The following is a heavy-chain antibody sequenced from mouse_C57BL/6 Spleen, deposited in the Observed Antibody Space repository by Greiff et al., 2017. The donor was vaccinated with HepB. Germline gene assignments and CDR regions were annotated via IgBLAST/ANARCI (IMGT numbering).Heavy chain of an antibody. V-gene: IGHV10-3*01. J-gene: IGHJ1*03. CDR2: IRSKSSNYAT. CDR1: GFTFNTYA. D-gene: IGHD1-1*01. Sequence: EVMLVESGGGLVQPKGSLKLSCAASGFTFNTYAMHWVRQAPGKGLEWVARIRSKSSNYATYYADSVKDRFTISRDDSQSMLYLQMNNLKTEDTAMYYCVRELAIYGSSYVRYFDVWGTGTTVTVSS. CDR3: VRELAIYGSSYVRYFDV.